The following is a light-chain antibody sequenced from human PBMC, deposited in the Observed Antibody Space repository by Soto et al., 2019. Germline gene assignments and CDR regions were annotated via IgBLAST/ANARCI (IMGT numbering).Light chain of an antibody. V-gene: IGKV3-11*01. CDR3: QQRNNWPPS. Sequence: EVVLTQSPATLSVSPGERATLSCRASQRLSGYLVWYQQKPGQSPRLLMSDTSDRASGIPARFSGGGSGTDYTLTISSVEPEDVAVYYWQQRNNWPPSFGQGTRLAIK. CDR1: QRLSGY. CDR2: DTS. J-gene: IGKJ5*01.